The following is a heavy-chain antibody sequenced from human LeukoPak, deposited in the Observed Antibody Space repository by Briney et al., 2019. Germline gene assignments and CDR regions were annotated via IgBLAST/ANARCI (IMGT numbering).Heavy chain of an antibody. V-gene: IGHV3-9*03. CDR1: GFTFDDYA. D-gene: IGHD1-1*01. J-gene: IGHJ3*02. Sequence: GGSLRLSCAASGFTFDDYAMHWVRQAPGKGLEWVSGISWNSGSIGYADSVKGRFTISRDNAKNSLYLQMNSLRAEDMALYYCAKDENWNGKKGAFDIWGQGTMVTVSS. CDR3: AKDENWNGKKGAFDI. CDR2: ISWNSGSI.